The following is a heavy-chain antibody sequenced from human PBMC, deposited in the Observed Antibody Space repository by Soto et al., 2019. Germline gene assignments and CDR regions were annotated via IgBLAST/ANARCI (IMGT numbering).Heavy chain of an antibody. Sequence: ASVKVPFKPSGGTFSSYSISWVRQASGQGLVWMGGHTPRFGTANYAQKFQGRVTITADESTSTAYMELSSLRSDDTAVYYCARGGYYRSGYYNYYYGTDVWG. CDR2: HTPRFGTA. CDR3: ARGGYYRSGYYNYYYGTDV. CDR1: GGTFSSYS. J-gene: IGHJ6*02. V-gene: IGHV1-69*13. D-gene: IGHD3-3*01.